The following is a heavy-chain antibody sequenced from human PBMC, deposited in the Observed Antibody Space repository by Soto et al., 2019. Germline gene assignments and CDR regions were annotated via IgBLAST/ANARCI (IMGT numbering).Heavy chain of an antibody. J-gene: IGHJ4*02. V-gene: IGHV3-23*01. Sequence: EVQLLESGGGLVQPGGSLRLSCAASGFFFSSYAMSWVRQAPGKGLEWVSGIGGSGGYKSYADSVKGRFTISRDNSKNTLYLQMESLGAKDTAVYYCAKDAAIVSSTFNYFDYWGQGTLVAVSS. CDR3: AKDAAIVSSTFNYFDY. CDR2: IGGSGGYK. D-gene: IGHD6-13*01. CDR1: GFFFSSYA.